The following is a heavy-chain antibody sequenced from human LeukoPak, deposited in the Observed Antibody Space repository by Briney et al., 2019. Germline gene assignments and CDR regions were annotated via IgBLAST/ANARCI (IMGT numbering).Heavy chain of an antibody. CDR3: TREFGALRYFDWLHNWFDP. D-gene: IGHD3-9*01. CDR2: ISGTGGTT. J-gene: IGHJ5*02. Sequence: GGSLRLSCAASGFTFSSYAMSWVRQAPGKGLEWVSAISGTGGTTYYGDSVKGRFTISRDNSKNTLYLQMNSLRAEDTAVYYCTREFGALRYFDWLHNWFDPWGQGTLVTVSS. V-gene: IGHV3-23*01. CDR1: GFTFSSYA.